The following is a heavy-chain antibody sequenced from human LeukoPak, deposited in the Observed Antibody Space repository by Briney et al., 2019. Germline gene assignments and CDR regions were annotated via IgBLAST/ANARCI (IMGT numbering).Heavy chain of an antibody. CDR1: GGSFSDYY. CDR2: INHSGST. CDR3: ARDGRSDFWSGYRPHAFDL. D-gene: IGHD3-3*01. J-gene: IGHJ3*01. Sequence: SETLSLTCAVYGGSFSDYYWNWIRQPPGKGLEWIGEINHSGSTNYNPSLKTRVSISVDTSKNQFSLKLNSVTAADTAVYSCARDGRSDFWSGYRPHAFDLWGQGTMVTVSS. V-gene: IGHV4-34*01.